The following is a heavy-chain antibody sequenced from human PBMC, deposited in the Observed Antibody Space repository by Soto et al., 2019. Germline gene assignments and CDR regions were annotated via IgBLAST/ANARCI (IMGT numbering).Heavy chain of an antibody. CDR1: GFTFSSYA. J-gene: IGHJ3*02. CDR3: GKTATGWFSAFDI. CDR2: MSGSGGTT. Sequence: EVQLLESGGGLVQPGGSLRLSCAASGFTFSSYAMSWVRQAPGKGLEWVSAMSGSGGTTYYADSVKCRFTFSGDNSKNTLYRQMNSLRAVDTALSYCGKTATGWFSAFDIWGQGTKVAVSS. D-gene: IGHD5-18*01. V-gene: IGHV3-23*01.